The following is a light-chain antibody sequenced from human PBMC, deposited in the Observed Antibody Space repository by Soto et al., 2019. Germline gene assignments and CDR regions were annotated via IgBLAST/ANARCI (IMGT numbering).Light chain of an antibody. J-gene: IGLJ1*01. CDR3: CSFAGSYYV. CDR2: EVN. CDR1: SRDIEAYDY. V-gene: IGLV2-11*01. Sequence: QSVLTQPRSVSGSPGQSVAISCTGTSRDIEAYDYVSWYQQHPGKAPKLIISEVNKRLSGVSYRFSGSKSGNTASLTISGLQGEDEADYYCCSFAGSYYVFGTGTKLTVL.